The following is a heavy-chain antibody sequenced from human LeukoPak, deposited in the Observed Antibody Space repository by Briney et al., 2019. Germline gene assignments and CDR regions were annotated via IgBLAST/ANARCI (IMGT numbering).Heavy chain of an antibody. J-gene: IGHJ6*03. V-gene: IGHV1-2*02. CDR1: GYTFTGYY. Sequence: ASVTVSCKASGYTFTGYYMHWVRQAPGQGLEWMGWINPNSGGTNYAQKFQGRVTMTRDTSISTAYMELSRLRSDDTAVYYCARDRIVGATTRDYYYMDVWGKGTTVTVSS. CDR3: ARDRIVGATTRDYYYMDV. CDR2: INPNSGGT. D-gene: IGHD1-26*01.